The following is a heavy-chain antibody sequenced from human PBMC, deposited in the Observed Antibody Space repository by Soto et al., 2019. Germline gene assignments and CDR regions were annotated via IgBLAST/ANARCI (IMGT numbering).Heavy chain of an antibody. CDR3: ARVGMVVVAGNSCDS. V-gene: IGHV4-34*01. CDR2: INHSGST. Sequence: SETLALTCAAYGGCFNGYEWSWICKPQGKGLEWIGEINHSGSTNYNPSLKSRVTISVDTSKNQFSLKLSSVTAADTAVYYCARVGMVVVAGNSCDSWGKGTLVTSPQ. J-gene: IGHJ5*01. D-gene: IGHD2-15*01. CDR1: GGCFNGYE.